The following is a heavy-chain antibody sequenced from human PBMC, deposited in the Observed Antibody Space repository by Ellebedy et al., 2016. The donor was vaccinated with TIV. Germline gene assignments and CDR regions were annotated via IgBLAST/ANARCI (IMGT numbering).Heavy chain of an antibody. J-gene: IGHJ5*02. CDR2: ISTHNGYT. CDR1: GYTFTNYG. V-gene: IGHV1-18*04. D-gene: IGHD6-19*01. CDR3: ARIVFRAVAGTRWFDP. Sequence: AASVKVSCKASGYTFTNYGINWVRQPPGQGLEWMGWISTHNGYTNYAKHLQGRVTMTTDTSTSTAYMELTSLRSDDTAVYFCARIVFRAVAGTRWFDPWGQGTLVTVSS.